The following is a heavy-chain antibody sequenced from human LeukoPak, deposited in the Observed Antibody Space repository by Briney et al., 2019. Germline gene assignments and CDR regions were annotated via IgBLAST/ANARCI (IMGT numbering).Heavy chain of an antibody. CDR1: GGSISTYY. V-gene: IGHV4-59*01. Sequence: SETLSLTRTVSGGSISTYYWSWIRQPPGKGLEWIGYIYHSGPSNYNPSLKSRVAMSVDTSKSQFSLSLTSVTTADTAVYYCAKAAKFYYGSQTYYYFDYWGQGILVTVSS. CDR2: IYHSGPS. CDR3: AKAAKFYYGSQTYYYFDY. D-gene: IGHD3-10*01. J-gene: IGHJ4*02.